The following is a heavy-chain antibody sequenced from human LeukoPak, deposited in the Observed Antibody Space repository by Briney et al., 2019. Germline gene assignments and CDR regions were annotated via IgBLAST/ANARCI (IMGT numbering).Heavy chain of an antibody. Sequence: ASVKVSCKSSGFTFTDYYIHWVRQAPGQGLEWMGYISPHSTFTSSPQNFQGRVTMTRDPSNSTAYIELTNLTPDDTAVYYCAREGNDVFSKDFDYWGQGTLVTVSS. J-gene: IGHJ4*02. CDR1: GFTFTDYY. V-gene: IGHV1-2*02. CDR3: AREGNDVFSKDFDY. CDR2: ISPHSTFT. D-gene: IGHD1-1*01.